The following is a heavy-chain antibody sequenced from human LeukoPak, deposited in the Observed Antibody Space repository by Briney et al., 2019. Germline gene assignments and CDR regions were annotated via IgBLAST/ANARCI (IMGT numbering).Heavy chain of an antibody. J-gene: IGHJ4*02. CDR2: ISSSGSTI. CDR3: ARDRDYYDSSSFSG. CDR1: GFTFSDYY. Sequence: GGSLRLSCAASGFTFSDYYMSWIRQAPGKGLEWVSYISSSGSTIYYADSVKGRFTISRDNAKNSLYLQMNSLRAEDTAVYYCARDRDYYDSSSFSGGGQGTLVTVSS. D-gene: IGHD3-22*01. V-gene: IGHV3-11*04.